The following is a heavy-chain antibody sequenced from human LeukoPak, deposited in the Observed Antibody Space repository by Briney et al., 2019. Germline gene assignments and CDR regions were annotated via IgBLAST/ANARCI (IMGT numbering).Heavy chain of an antibody. CDR2: INPNSGDT. CDR1: GYIFTGYY. V-gene: IGHV1-2*02. Sequence: ASVKVSCKASGYIFTGYYMHWVRQAPGQGLEWMGWINPNSGDTNYAQKFQGRVTMTRDTSISTAYMELSRLRSDDTLVYYCARDEHQNDVFNIWGQGTLVTVSS. CDR3: ARDEHQNDVFNI. J-gene: IGHJ3*02. D-gene: IGHD2-2*01.